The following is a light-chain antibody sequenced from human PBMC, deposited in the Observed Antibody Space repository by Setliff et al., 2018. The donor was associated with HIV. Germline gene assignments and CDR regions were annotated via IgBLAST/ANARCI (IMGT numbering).Light chain of an antibody. J-gene: IGLJ1*01. Sequence: QLVLTQPSSLSASPGASASLTCTLRSGINVENYRIYWFQQKSGSPPQYLLRYTSDSDNHRGSGVPSRFSGSKDASANAGILLISGLQSDNEADYYCMIWHSTTYVFGRGTKVTVL. CDR2: YTSDSDN. CDR3: MIWHSTTYV. V-gene: IGLV5-45*03. CDR1: SGINVENYR.